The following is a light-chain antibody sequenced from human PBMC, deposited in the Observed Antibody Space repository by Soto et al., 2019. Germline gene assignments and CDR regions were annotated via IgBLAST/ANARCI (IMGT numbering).Light chain of an antibody. Sequence: DXVMTQSPDSLAVSLGERATINCNCSRSGLYKSNNKNHLAWYQQKPGQPPQLIIYWASTRESGVPERLSGSGSGEDFTLTISSLEAEDVAFYWCQQYFDVPFTFGGGTKVAIK. J-gene: IGKJ4*01. CDR2: WAS. CDR3: QQYFDVPFT. CDR1: RSGLYKSNNKNH. V-gene: IGKV4-1*01.